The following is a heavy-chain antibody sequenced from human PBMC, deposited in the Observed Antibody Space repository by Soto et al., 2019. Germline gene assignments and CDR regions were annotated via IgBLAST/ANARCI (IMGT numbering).Heavy chain of an antibody. V-gene: IGHV4-59*01. CDR3: ARDHYYDSSGSWFDP. Sequence: TLSLTCTVSGGSISSYYWSWIRQPPGKGLEWIGYIYYSGSTNYNPSLKSRVTISVDTSKNQFSLKLSSVTAADTAVYYCARDHYYDSSGSWFDPWGQGTLVTVSS. CDR1: GGSISSYY. J-gene: IGHJ5*02. D-gene: IGHD3-22*01. CDR2: IYYSGST.